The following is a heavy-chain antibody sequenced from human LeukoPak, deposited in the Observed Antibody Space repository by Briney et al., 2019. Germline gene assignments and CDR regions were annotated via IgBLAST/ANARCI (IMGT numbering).Heavy chain of an antibody. CDR1: GGSFSGYS. J-gene: IGHJ4*02. Sequence: SETLSLTCAVYGGSFSGYSWTWIRQPPGKGLQWIGEIDRSGSTNYNPSLKSRLTISVDTSKNQFSLKLSSVTAADTAVYYCARGSAAGLAYWGQGTLVTVSS. CDR3: ARGSAAGLAY. CDR2: IDRSGST. D-gene: IGHD6-13*01. V-gene: IGHV4-34*01.